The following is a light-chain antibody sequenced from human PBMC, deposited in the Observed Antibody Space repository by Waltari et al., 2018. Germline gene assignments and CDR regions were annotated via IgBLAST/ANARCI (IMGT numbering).Light chain of an antibody. CDR2: QDD. J-gene: IGLJ3*02. V-gene: IGLV3-1*01. CDR3: QAWDDTTAWV. Sequence: SYKLTQTPSLAVSPGQTASITCSGENMRHNSVCWYQQKTGQSPELVIYQDDKRPSGIPGRFPGSNSGDTATLTISGTQPMDEADYYCQAWDDTTAWVFGGGTKLTVL. CDR1: NMRHNS.